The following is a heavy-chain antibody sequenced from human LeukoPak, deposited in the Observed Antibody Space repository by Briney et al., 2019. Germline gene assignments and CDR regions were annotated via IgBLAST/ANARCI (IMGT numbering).Heavy chain of an antibody. CDR1: GYTFTGYY. D-gene: IGHD3-3*01. V-gene: IGHV1-2*06. J-gene: IGHJ4*02. CDR3: ARDGALDRYDFWSGSDSSYFDY. CDR2: INSNRGGT. Sequence: GASVKVSCKASGYTFTGYYMHWVRQAPGQGLEWMGRINSNRGGTNYPQKFQGRVTMTRDTSIHTAYMQLSRLRSDGTAVYYCARDGALDRYDFWSGSDSSYFDYWGQGTLVTVSS.